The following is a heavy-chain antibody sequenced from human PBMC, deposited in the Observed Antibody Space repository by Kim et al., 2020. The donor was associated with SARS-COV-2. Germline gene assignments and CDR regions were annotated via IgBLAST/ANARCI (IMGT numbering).Heavy chain of an antibody. CDR2: SNSDSPI. J-gene: IGHJ4*02. Sequence: GGSLRLSCVASGFALSDHYIIWIRQAPGKGLEWVSYSNSDSPIYFAESVKGRFAISRDNAKNSVFLQLNSLRAEDTAMYYCARVAGTSSNPHLSYFDSWGQGTLVTVSS. D-gene: IGHD3-10*01. CDR3: ARVAGTSSNPHLSYFDS. V-gene: IGHV3-11*01. CDR1: GFALSDHY.